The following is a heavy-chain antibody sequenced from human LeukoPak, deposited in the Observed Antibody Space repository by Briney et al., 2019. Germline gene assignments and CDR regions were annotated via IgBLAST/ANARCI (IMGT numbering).Heavy chain of an antibody. J-gene: IGHJ6*02. CDR1: GYTFTGYY. D-gene: IGHD4-17*01. CDR2: INPNSGGT. V-gene: IGHV1-2*02. Sequence: GASVKVSCKASGYTFTGYYMHWVRQAPGQGLEWMGWINPNSGGTNYAQKFQGRVTMTRDTSISTAYMELSRLRSDDTAVYYCARSTLTTDYNYYGVDVWGQGTTVTVSS. CDR3: ARSTLTTDYNYYGVDV.